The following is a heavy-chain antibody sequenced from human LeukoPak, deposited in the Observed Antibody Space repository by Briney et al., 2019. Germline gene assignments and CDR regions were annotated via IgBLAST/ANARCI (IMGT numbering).Heavy chain of an antibody. CDR2: INPNAGGT. V-gene: IGHV1-2*02. CDR3: ARVHATGYFSLDLGY. Sequence: ASVRVSFTASGYTFTGYFMHWVRQAPGQGLDWMGWINPNAGGTKYAQKFQCRVTMTRDTSIGTAYMELSTVTSDDTAVYFCARVHATGYFSLDLGYWGQGTLVTVSS. CDR1: GYTFTGYF. D-gene: IGHD3-9*01. J-gene: IGHJ4*02.